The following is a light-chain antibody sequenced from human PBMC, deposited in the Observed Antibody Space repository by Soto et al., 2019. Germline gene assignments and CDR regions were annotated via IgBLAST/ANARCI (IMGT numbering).Light chain of an antibody. CDR3: QQYGSTPRT. CDR2: DAS. CDR1: QSVSSSY. J-gene: IGKJ1*01. V-gene: IGKV3-20*01. Sequence: EIVLTQSPGTLSLSPGERATLSCRASQSVSSSYLAWYQQKPGQAPRLLIYDASSRATGIPDRFSGGGSGTDFTLTISRLEPEDFAVYYCQQYGSTPRTFGLGTKVDI.